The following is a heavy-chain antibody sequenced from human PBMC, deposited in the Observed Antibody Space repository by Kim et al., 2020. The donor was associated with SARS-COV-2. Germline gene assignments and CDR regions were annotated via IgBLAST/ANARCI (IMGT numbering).Heavy chain of an antibody. D-gene: IGHD5-12*01. J-gene: IGHJ4*02. CDR2: ISGSGGST. CDR1: GFTFSSYA. Sequence: GGALRLSCAASGFTFSSYAMSWVRQAPGKGLEWVSAISGSGGSTYYADSVKGRFTISRDNSKNTLYLQMHSLRAEDTAVYYCAKNWWLRRGFDYWGQGTLVTVSS. CDR3: AKNWWLRRGFDY. V-gene: IGHV3-23*01.